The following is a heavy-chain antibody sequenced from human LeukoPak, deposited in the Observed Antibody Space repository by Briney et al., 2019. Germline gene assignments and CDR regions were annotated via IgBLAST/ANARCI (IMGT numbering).Heavy chain of an antibody. J-gene: IGHJ5*02. Sequence: SETLSLTCTVSGGSISSYDWSWIRQPPGKGLEWIGYIYYSGSTNYNPSLKSRVSITVDTSKNQFAQKLSSVTAAGTAVYYCARDKASGYYGSPVWFEPWGQGTLVTVSS. D-gene: IGHD3-22*01. CDR2: IYYSGST. CDR3: ARDKASGYYGSPVWFEP. CDR1: GGSISSYD. V-gene: IGHV4-59*01.